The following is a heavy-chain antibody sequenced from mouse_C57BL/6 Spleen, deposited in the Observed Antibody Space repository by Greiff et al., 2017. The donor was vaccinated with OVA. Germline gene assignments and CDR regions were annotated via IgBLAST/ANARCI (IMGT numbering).Heavy chain of an antibody. V-gene: IGHV1-69*01. Sequence: QVQLQQPGAELVMPGASVKLSCKASGYTFTSYWMHWVKQRPGQGLEWIGEIDPSDSYTNYNQKFKGKSTLTVDKSSSTAYMQLSSLASEDSAVYYCASDGVAYWGEGTLVTVSA. CDR3: ASDGVAY. CDR1: GYTFTSYW. J-gene: IGHJ3*01. CDR2: IDPSDSYT. D-gene: IGHD1-1*02.